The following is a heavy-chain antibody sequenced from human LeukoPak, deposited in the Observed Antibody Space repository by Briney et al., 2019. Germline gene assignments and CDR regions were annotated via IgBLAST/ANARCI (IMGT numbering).Heavy chain of an antibody. CDR2: IYPSGST. Sequence: SETLSLTCSVSGGSINSYYWTWIRQPAGKGLEWIGRIYPSGSTNYKPSLKGRVTMSLDTSKNQFSLQLSSVTAADTAVYYCARGASGWSGDYFDYWGQGILVTVSS. CDR1: GGSINSYY. J-gene: IGHJ4*02. V-gene: IGHV4-4*07. D-gene: IGHD6-19*01. CDR3: ARGASGWSGDYFDY.